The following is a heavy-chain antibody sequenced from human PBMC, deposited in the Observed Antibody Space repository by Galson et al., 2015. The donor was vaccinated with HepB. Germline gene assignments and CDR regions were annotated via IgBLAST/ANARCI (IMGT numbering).Heavy chain of an antibody. Sequence: SLRLSCAASGFTFSSYAMHWARQAPGKGLEWVAVISYDGSNKYYADSVKGRFTISRDNSKNTLYLQMNSLRAEDTAVYYCAGGVATIVDHYWGQGTLVTVSS. CDR3: AGGVATIVDHY. J-gene: IGHJ4*02. V-gene: IGHV3-30-3*01. CDR2: ISYDGSNK. D-gene: IGHD5-12*01. CDR1: GFTFSSYA.